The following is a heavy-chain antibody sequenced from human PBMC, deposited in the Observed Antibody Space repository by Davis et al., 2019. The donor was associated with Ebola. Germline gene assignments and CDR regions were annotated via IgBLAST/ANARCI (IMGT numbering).Heavy chain of an antibody. CDR3: AREEGSGQLQAFDY. CDR1: GFTIDEYG. CDR2: IHWNGGKT. V-gene: IGHV3-20*04. D-gene: IGHD1-1*01. J-gene: IGHJ4*02. Sequence: GESLKISCVVSGFTIDEYGISWVRQAPGKGLEWVSGIHWNGGKTTYLDSVRGRFTISRDNAKNSLYLDMSSLRVEDTAIYFCAREEGSGQLQAFDYWGQGTLVSVSS.